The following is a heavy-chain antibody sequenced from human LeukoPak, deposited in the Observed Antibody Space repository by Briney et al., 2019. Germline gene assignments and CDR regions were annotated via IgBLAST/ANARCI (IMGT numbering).Heavy chain of an antibody. CDR1: GFTFDDYG. Sequence: PGGSLRLSCAASGFTFDDYGMSWVRQAPGKGLEWVSGINWNGGSTGYADSVKGRFTISRDNAKNSLYLQMNSLRAEDTALYYCASSGYCSSTSCYFNYMDVWGKGTTVTVSS. V-gene: IGHV3-20*04. CDR2: INWNGGST. D-gene: IGHD2-2*01. CDR3: ASSGYCSSTSCYFNYMDV. J-gene: IGHJ6*03.